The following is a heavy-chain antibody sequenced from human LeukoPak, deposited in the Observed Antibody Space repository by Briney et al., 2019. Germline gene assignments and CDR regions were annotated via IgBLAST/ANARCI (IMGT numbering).Heavy chain of an antibody. CDR2: IFDIGSI. V-gene: IGHV4-59*01. Sequence: SETLSLTCTVSGGSISDDSWTWIRQPPGKGLDWIGSIFDIGSITCNPSLRSRLTISVETSKNQISLKLSSVTAADTAVYFCARAASGDRYSGYAKDRYYFDRWGQGTLVTVSS. J-gene: IGHJ4*02. D-gene: IGHD5-12*01. CDR1: GGSISDDS. CDR3: ARAASGDRYSGYAKDRYYFDR.